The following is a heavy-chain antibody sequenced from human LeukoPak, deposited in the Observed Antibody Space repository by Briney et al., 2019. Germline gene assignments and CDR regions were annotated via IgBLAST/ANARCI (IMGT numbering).Heavy chain of an antibody. D-gene: IGHD6-19*01. CDR2: IYYSGST. CDR1: GGSISIYY. CDR3: ARVLSSGWSDPLFDY. J-gene: IGHJ4*02. Sequence: SETLSLTCTVSGGSISIYYWSWIRQPPGKGLEWIGYIYYSGSTNYNPSLKSRVTISVDTSKNQFSLKLSSVTAADTAVYYCARVLSSGWSDPLFDYWGQGTLVTVSS. V-gene: IGHV4-59*01.